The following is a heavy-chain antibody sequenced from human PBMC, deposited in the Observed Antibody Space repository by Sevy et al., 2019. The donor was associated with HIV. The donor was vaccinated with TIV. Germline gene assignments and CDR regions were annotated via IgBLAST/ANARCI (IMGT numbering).Heavy chain of an antibody. CDR2: ISWDGGST. CDR3: AKDSGYSSGWNNFDY. V-gene: IGHV3-43*01. D-gene: IGHD6-19*01. J-gene: IGHJ4*02. Sequence: GGSLRLSCAASGFTFDDYTMHWVRQAPGKGLEWVSLISWDGGSTYYADSVKGRFTISRDNSKNSLYLQMNSLRTGDTALYYCAKDSGYSSGWNNFDYWGQGTLVTVSS. CDR1: GFTFDDYT.